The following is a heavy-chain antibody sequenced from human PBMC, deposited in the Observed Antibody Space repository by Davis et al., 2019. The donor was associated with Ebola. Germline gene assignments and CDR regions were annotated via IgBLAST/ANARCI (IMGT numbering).Heavy chain of an antibody. D-gene: IGHD3-16*01. CDR1: GFTVSSNY. CDR2: IYSGGST. J-gene: IGHJ6*04. Sequence: PGGSLRLSCAASGFTVSSNYMSWVRQAPGKGLEWVSVIYSGGSTYYADSVKGRFTISRDNSKNTLYLQMNSLRAKDTAVYYCARYYDWGYYGMDVWGKGTTVTVSS. V-gene: IGHV3-53*01. CDR3: ARYYDWGYYGMDV.